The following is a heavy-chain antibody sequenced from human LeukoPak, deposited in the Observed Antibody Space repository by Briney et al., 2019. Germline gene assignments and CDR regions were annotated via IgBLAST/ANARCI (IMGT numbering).Heavy chain of an antibody. CDR2: IIPIFGTA. J-gene: IGHJ5*02. CDR3: ARESGYCSSTSCRGEDWFDP. Sequence: SVKVSCKASGGTFSSYAISWMRQAPGQGLEWMGGIIPIFGTANYAQKFQGRVTITADKSTSTAYMELSSLRSEDTAVYYCARESGYCSSTSCRGEDWFDPWGQGTLVTVSS. CDR1: GGTFSSYA. D-gene: IGHD2-2*01. V-gene: IGHV1-69*06.